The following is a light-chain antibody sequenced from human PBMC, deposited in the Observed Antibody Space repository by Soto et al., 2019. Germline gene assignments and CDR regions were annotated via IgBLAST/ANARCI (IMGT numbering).Light chain of an antibody. V-gene: IGKV4-1*01. CDR2: WAS. Sequence: DLLMTHSPDALSVSLGERATINRKSSQSVLYSSNNKNYLAWYQQKPRQPPKLLIYWASTRGSGVPDRFSGSGSGTDFTLTISSLQAEDVAVYYCQQYYSTPSITFGQGTRLEI. CDR3: QQYYSTPSIT. CDR1: QSVLYSSNNKNY. J-gene: IGKJ5*01.